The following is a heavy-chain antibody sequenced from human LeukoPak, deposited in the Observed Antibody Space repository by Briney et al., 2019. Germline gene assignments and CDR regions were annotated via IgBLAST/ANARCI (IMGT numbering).Heavy chain of an antibody. J-gene: IGHJ5*02. CDR1: GYTFSGYY. V-gene: IGHV1-46*01. Sequence: ASVKVSCKASGYTFSGYYMHWVRQAPGQGLEWMGIINPSGGSTGYAQKFQGRVTMTRDTSTSTVYMELSSLRSEDTAVYFCARDYGDRIGFDPWGQGTLVTVSP. CDR2: INPSGGST. CDR3: ARDYGDRIGFDP. D-gene: IGHD4-17*01.